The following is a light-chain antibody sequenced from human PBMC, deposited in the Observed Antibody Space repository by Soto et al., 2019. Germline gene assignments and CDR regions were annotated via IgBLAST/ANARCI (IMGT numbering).Light chain of an antibody. CDR3: KQYDNWPRT. CDR2: GAS. V-gene: IGKV3-15*01. J-gene: IGKJ1*01. CDR1: QSVSSN. Sequence: EIVMTQSPATLSVSPGERATLSCWASQSVSSNLAWYQQKSGQAPRLLMYGASTRASGIPARFSGSGSGTEFTLTISSLQSEDFAVYYCKQYDNWPRTFGQGTKVDIK.